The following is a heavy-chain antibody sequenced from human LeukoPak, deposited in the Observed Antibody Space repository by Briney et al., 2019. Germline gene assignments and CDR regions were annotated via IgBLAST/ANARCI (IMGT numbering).Heavy chain of an antibody. D-gene: IGHD6-13*01. J-gene: IGHJ6*03. CDR3: AREPPSSWYSYYYYYYMDV. V-gene: IGHV3-30*01. CDR1: GFTFSSYA. CDR2: ISYDGSNK. Sequence: GRSLRLSCAASGFTFSSYAMHWVRQTPGKGLEWVAVISYDGSNKYCADSVKGRFTISRDNSKNTLYLQMNSLRAEDTAVYYCAREPPSSWYSYYYYYYMDVWGKGTTITVSS.